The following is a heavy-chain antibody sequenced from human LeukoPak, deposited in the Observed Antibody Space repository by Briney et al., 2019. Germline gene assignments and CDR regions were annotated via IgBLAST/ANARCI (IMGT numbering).Heavy chain of an antibody. D-gene: IGHD5-12*01. CDR1: GYTFTWDY. J-gene: IGHJ4*02. Sequence: GASVKGCCKTSGYTFTWDYMYWVRQAPGQGLECMGIINPSAGSTSYAQKFQGRVTMTRDTSTSTVYMELSSLKSDDTAVYYCARRNSGYQDLDFWGQGTLVTVSS. CDR2: INPSAGST. V-gene: IGHV1-46*01. CDR3: ARRNSGYQDLDF.